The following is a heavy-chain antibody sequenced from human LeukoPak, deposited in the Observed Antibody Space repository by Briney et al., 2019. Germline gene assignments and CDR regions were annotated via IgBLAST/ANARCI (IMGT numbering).Heavy chain of an antibody. CDR1: GFTFSGSA. J-gene: IGHJ4*02. D-gene: IGHD2-15*01. CDR3: TVVVVAATHDY. Sequence: QPGGSLRLSCAASGFTFSGSAMHWVRQASGKGLEWVARIRSKANSYATAYAASVKGRFTISRDDSKNTAYLQMNSLKTEDTAVYYCTVVVVAATHDYWGQGALVTVSS. CDR2: IRSKANSYAT. V-gene: IGHV3-73*01.